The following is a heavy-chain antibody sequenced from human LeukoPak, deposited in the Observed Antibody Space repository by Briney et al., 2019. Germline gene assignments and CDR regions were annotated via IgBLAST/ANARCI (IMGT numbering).Heavy chain of an antibody. Sequence: ASVKVSCKAPGYTFTSYGISWVRQAPGQGLEWMGWISAYNGNTNYAQKLQGRVIMTTDTSTSTAYMELRSLRSDDTAVYYCARDGIAAAGRGYNWFDPWGQGTLVTVSS. V-gene: IGHV1-18*04. J-gene: IGHJ5*02. CDR2: ISAYNGNT. CDR3: ARDGIAAAGRGYNWFDP. D-gene: IGHD6-13*01. CDR1: GYTFTSYG.